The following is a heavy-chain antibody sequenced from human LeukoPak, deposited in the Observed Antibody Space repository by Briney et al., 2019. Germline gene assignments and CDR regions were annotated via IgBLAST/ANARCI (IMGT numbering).Heavy chain of an antibody. D-gene: IGHD3-10*01. CDR1: GFTFRNYV. Sequence: GGSLRLSGAASGFTFRNYVIHWVRQAPGKGLEWVAVTSSDLNVKLYADSVKGRFTISRDNSRSTLYLQMNSLRPEDTAIYYCAREGYYGSGSPPSLYFDYWGQGTLVTVSS. CDR2: TSSDLNVK. J-gene: IGHJ4*02. CDR3: AREGYYGSGSPPSLYFDY. V-gene: IGHV3-30-3*01.